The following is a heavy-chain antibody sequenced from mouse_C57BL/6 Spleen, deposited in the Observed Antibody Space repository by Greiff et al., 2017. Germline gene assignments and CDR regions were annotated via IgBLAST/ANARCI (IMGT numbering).Heavy chain of an antibody. CDR3: ARHYGSNSDY. Sequence: QVQLQQSGAELVKPGASVKLSCKASGYTFTSYWMQWVKQRPGQGLEWIGEIDPSDSYTNYNQKFKGKATLTVDTSSSTAYMQLSSLTSEDSAVYYCARHYGSNSDYWGQGTTLTVSS. CDR1: GYTFTSYW. D-gene: IGHD1-1*01. CDR2: IDPSDSYT. J-gene: IGHJ2*01. V-gene: IGHV1-50*01.